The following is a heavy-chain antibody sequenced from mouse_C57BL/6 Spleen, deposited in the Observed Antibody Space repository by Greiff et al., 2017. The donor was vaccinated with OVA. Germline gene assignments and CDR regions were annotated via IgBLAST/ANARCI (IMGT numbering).Heavy chain of an antibody. J-gene: IGHJ1*03. D-gene: IGHD2-1*01. CDR3: ARYDGNYYWYFDV. Sequence: VQLQQSGPELVKPGASVKISCKASGYTFTDYYMNWVKQSHGKSLEWIGDINPNNGGTSYNQKFKGKATLTVDKSSSTAYMELRSLTSEDSAVYYCARYDGNYYWYFDVWGTGTTVTVSS. V-gene: IGHV1-26*01. CDR1: GYTFTDYY. CDR2: INPNNGGT.